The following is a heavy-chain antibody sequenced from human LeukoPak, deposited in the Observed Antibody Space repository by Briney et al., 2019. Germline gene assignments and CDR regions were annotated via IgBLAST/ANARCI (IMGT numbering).Heavy chain of an antibody. V-gene: IGHV1-2*02. CDR1: GYTFTGYY. CDR3: ARGREVAGTVGY. CDR2: INTISGGT. D-gene: IGHD6-19*01. J-gene: IGHJ4*02. Sequence: ASVTVSCKASGYTFTGYYMHWVQQAPGQGLEWIGWINTISGGTNYAQKFQGRVTMTRDTSISTAYMELSRLTSDDTAVYYCARGREVAGTVGYWGQGTLVTVSS.